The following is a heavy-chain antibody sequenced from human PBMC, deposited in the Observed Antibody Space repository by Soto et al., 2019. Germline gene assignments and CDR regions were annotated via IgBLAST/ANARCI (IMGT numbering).Heavy chain of an antibody. J-gene: IGHJ3*02. D-gene: IGHD4-4*01. CDR3: ARDSTRRGACAI. Sequence: QVHLQQWGAGLLKPSETLSLTCAISGGSFSVYYWIWIRQSPEKGLEWLGEVNHAGSSNYNPSLRSRVTISVDTSKTQFSLKLSSVTAAAKAVYFCARDSTRRGACAIWCQGTMVTVSS. CDR2: VNHAGSS. V-gene: IGHV4-34*01. CDR1: GGSFSVYY.